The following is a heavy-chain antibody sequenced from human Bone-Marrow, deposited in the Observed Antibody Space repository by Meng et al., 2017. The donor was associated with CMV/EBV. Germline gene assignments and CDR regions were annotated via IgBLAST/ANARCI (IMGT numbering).Heavy chain of an antibody. Sequence: GESLKISCAASGFTFSGYWMNWVRQAPGRGLEWVANIKQGGGEKNYVDSVKGRFTISRDNAKNSLYLQMDSLRAEDTAVYYCATYLGHCESGACQPQYYGMDVWGQGTTVTVYS. CDR2: IKQGGGEK. D-gene: IGHD2-15*01. CDR1: GFTFSGYW. V-gene: IGHV3-7*01. J-gene: IGHJ6*02. CDR3: ATYLGHCESGACQPQYYGMDV.